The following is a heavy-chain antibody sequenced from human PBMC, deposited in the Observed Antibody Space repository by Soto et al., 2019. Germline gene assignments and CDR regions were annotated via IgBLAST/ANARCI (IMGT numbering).Heavy chain of an antibody. Sequence: GGSLRLSCAASGFTFSSYAMSWVRQAPGKGLEWVSAISGSGGSTYYADSVKGRFTISRDNSKNTMYLQMNSLRAEDTAVYYCAKQGYSGEKAYYFDYWGQGTLVTVSS. J-gene: IGHJ4*02. V-gene: IGHV3-23*01. CDR3: AKQGYSGEKAYYFDY. CDR2: ISGSGGST. D-gene: IGHD2-15*01. CDR1: GFTFSSYA.